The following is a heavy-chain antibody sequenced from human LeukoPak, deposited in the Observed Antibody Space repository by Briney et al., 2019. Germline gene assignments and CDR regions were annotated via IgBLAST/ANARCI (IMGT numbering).Heavy chain of an antibody. J-gene: IGHJ4*02. D-gene: IGHD6-13*01. CDR1: GFTFSNYA. Sequence: TGGSLRLSCAASGFTFSNYAMSWVRQAPGKGLEWVSAISGSGGSTYYADSVKGRFTISRDNSKNTLYLQMNSLRAEDTAVYYCARDSEERKYSSSWTAYWGQGTLVSVSS. V-gene: IGHV3-23*01. CDR3: ARDSEERKYSSSWTAY. CDR2: ISGSGGST.